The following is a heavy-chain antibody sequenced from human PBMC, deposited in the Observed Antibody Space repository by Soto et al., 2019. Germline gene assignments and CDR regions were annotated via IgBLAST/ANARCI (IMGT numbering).Heavy chain of an antibody. D-gene: IGHD3-16*01. CDR2: IYYSGST. CDR1: GGSISSGSYY. J-gene: IGHJ4*02. V-gene: IGHV4-39*01. Sequence: PSETLSLTCTVSGGSISSGSYYWGWIRQPPGKGLDWIGSIYYSGSTYYNPSLKSRVTISVDTSKNQFSLKLSSVTAADTAVYYCARRTYYDYVRWGFDYWGQGTLVTVS. CDR3: ARRTYYDYVRWGFDY.